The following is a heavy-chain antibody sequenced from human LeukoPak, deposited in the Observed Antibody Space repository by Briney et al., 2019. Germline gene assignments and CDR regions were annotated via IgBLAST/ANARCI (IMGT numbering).Heavy chain of an antibody. CDR2: ISSSSSYI. J-gene: IGHJ4*02. V-gene: IGHV3-21*01. D-gene: IGHD2-2*01. CDR3: ASSGYQLLFTAPPLDDY. CDR1: GFTFSSYS. Sequence: GGSLRLSCAASGFTFSSYSMNWVRQAPGKGLEWVSSISSSSSYIYYAGSVKGRFTISRDNAKNSLYLQMNSLRAEDTAVYYCASSGYQLLFTAPPLDDYWGQGTLVTVSS.